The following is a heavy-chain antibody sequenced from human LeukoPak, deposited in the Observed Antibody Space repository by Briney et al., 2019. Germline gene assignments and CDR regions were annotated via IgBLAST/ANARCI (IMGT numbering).Heavy chain of an antibody. Sequence: PGGSLRLSCAASGFTFSSFAMSWVRQAPGKGLEWVSSVTGSGSVTSSTYYADSVKGRFTISRDNSKNTLYLQMHSLRAEDTALYYCAKEGTYNNFWSGYFHWGQGALVTVSS. CDR2: VTGSGSVTSST. J-gene: IGHJ4*02. V-gene: IGHV3-23*01. D-gene: IGHD3-3*01. CDR1: GFTFSSFA. CDR3: AKEGTYNNFWSGYFH.